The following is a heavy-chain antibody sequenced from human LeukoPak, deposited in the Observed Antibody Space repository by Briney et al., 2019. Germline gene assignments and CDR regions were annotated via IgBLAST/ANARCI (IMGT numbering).Heavy chain of an antibody. Sequence: PSETLSLICTVSGYSISSGYYWGWIRQPPGRGLEWIGSIYHSGSTYYNPSLKSRVTISVDTSKNQFSLKLSSVTAADTAVYYCATKDYKAFTDWGQGTLVTVSS. CDR3: ATKDYKAFTD. D-gene: IGHD4/OR15-4a*01. CDR1: GYSISSGYY. J-gene: IGHJ4*02. V-gene: IGHV4-38-2*02. CDR2: IYHSGST.